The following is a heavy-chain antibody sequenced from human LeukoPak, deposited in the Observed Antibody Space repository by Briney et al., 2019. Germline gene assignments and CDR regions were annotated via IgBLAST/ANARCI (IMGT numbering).Heavy chain of an antibody. CDR3: ARDLIFASGSNWFDP. CDR1: GYTFTGDY. D-gene: IGHD3-22*01. Sequence: GASVKVSCKASGYTFTGDYMHWVRQAPGQGREWMGRNNPNSGGTNYAQKFQGRVTMTRDTAISTAYLELSRLRSDDTAVYYCARDLIFASGSNWFDPWGQGTLVTVSS. V-gene: IGHV1-2*06. J-gene: IGHJ5*02. CDR2: NNPNSGGT.